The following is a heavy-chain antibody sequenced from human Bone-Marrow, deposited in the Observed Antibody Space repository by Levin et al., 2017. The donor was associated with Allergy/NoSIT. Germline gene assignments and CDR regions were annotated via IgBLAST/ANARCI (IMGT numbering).Heavy chain of an antibody. D-gene: IGHD6-6*01. V-gene: IGHV3-53*01. CDR3: ASGTSSRPVEF. J-gene: IGHJ4*02. CDR2: KYSGGTT. Sequence: GGSLRLSCAVSGLSVSTYDMTWVRQAPGKGLEWVSVKYSGGTTDYAHSVRGRFTIARDNSKNTLYLQMNALRAEDTAIYYCASGTSSRPVEFWGQGTQVTVS. CDR1: GLSVSTYD.